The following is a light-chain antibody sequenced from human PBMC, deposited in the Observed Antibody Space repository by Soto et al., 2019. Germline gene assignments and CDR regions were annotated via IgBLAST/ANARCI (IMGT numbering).Light chain of an antibody. CDR1: SGHSSYA. V-gene: IGLV4-69*01. J-gene: IGLJ2*01. CDR3: QTWDSGIQV. Sequence: QPVLTQSPSASASLGASVKLTCTLSSGHSSYAIAWHQQQPEKGPRYLMKLNSDGSHSKGDGIPDRFSGSSSGAERYLTISSLQSEDGADYYCQTWDSGIQVFRGGTKLTVL. CDR2: LNSDGSH.